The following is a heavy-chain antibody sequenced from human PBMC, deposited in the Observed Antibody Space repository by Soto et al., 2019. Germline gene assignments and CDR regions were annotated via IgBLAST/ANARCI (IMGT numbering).Heavy chain of an antibody. Sequence: EVQLVQSGAEVKKPGESLRISCKGSGYSFTSYWISWVRQMPGKGLEWMGRIDPSDSYTNYSPSFQGHVTISAYKSIRXAYLQWSSLKASDTAMYYCARLQAAAGDNDLTFDYWGQGTLVTVSS. CDR3: ARLQAAAGDNDLTFDY. CDR2: IDPSDSYT. D-gene: IGHD6-13*01. V-gene: IGHV5-10-1*01. J-gene: IGHJ4*02. CDR1: GYSFTSYW.